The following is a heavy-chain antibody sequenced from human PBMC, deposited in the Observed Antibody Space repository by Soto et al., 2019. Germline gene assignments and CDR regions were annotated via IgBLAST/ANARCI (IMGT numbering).Heavy chain of an antibody. CDR1: GGSISGSY. J-gene: IGHJ4*02. D-gene: IGHD6-19*01. CDR2: VYYTGST. V-gene: IGHV4-59*01. Sequence: PSETLSLTCIVSGGSISGSYWIWIGQSPGKGLEWLGYVYYTGSTNYSPSLRSRVSISVDTSKNEFSLRLSSVTAADTAVYFCARSVAVPGAHIDYWGQGTQVTVSP. CDR3: ARSVAVPGAHIDY.